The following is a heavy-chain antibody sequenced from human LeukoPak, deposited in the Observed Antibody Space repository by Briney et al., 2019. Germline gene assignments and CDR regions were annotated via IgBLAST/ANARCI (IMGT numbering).Heavy chain of an antibody. V-gene: IGHV4-59*01. J-gene: IGHJ6*02. D-gene: IGHD3-16*01. CDR2: IHYSGRA. CDR3: ARFGVDYDMGV. CDR1: GGSISGYY. Sequence: PSETLSLTCTVSGGSISGYYWTWVRQPPGKGLEWIGQIHYSGRADYNPSLKSRITISVDTSKNQMSLKLTSVTAADTAIYYCARFGVDYDMGVWGQGTTATVSS.